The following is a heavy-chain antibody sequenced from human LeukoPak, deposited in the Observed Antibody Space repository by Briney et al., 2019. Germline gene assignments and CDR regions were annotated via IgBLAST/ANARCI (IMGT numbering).Heavy chain of an antibody. Sequence: PGGSLRLSCAASGFTFSSYSMNWVRQAPGKGLEWVSSISSSSSYIYYADSVKGRFTISRDNAKNTLYLQMNSLRAEDTAVYYCARFYLVAGRDAFDIWGQGTMVTVSS. CDR3: ARFYLVAGRDAFDI. CDR1: GFTFSSYS. V-gene: IGHV3-21*01. J-gene: IGHJ3*02. CDR2: ISSSSSYI. D-gene: IGHD6-19*01.